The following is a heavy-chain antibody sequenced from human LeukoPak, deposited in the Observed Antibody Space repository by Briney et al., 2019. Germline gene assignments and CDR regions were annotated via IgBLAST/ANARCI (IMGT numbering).Heavy chain of an antibody. Sequence: ASVKVSCKASGYTFTSYDINWVRQATGQGLEWMGWMNPNSGNTGYAQKFQGRVTMTRDTSISTAYMELSRLRSDDTAVYYCARVRSGYSWDGFDPWGQGTLVTVSS. CDR2: MNPNSGNT. J-gene: IGHJ5*02. V-gene: IGHV1-8*01. CDR1: GYTFTSYD. D-gene: IGHD5-18*01. CDR3: ARVRSGYSWDGFDP.